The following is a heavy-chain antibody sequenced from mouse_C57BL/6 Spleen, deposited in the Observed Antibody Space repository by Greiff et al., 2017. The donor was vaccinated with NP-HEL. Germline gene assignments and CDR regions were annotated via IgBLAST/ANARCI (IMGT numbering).Heavy chain of an antibody. J-gene: IGHJ4*01. Sequence: VQLVESGPELVKPGASVKISCKASGYSFTSYYIHWVKQRPGQGLEWIGWIYPGSGNTKYNEKFKGKATLTADTSSSTAYMQLSSLTSEDSAVYYCARGFTTVVATRGYYYAMDYWGQGTSVTVSS. CDR3: ARGFTTVVATRGYYYAMDY. V-gene: IGHV1-66*01. CDR2: IYPGSGNT. D-gene: IGHD1-1*01. CDR1: GYSFTSYY.